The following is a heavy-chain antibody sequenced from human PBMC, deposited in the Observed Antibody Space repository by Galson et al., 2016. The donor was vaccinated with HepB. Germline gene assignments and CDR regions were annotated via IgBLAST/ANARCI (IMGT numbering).Heavy chain of an antibody. D-gene: IGHD6-13*01. CDR3: ARFGQIAAPGIYYHYGMDV. V-gene: IGHV3-53*01. Sequence: SLRLSCAASGFTVSSNYMSWVRQTPGKGLEWVSVIYSGGSTDYADSVKGRFTVSRDNSKNTLYLQMNSLRAEDTAVYYCARFGQIAAPGIYYHYGMDVWGQGTTVTVSS. CDR1: GFTVSSNY. CDR2: IYSGGST. J-gene: IGHJ6*02.